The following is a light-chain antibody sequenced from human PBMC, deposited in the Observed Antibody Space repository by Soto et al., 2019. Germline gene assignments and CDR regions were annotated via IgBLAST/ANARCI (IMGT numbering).Light chain of an antibody. CDR3: AAWDDSLTGLL. J-gene: IGLJ2*01. Sequence: QSVLTQPPSASGTPGQRVTFSCSGSGSNIGSNAVNWYQQLPGTAPKLLIYFNTQRPSGVPDRFSGSKSGTSASLAISGLQSEDEAVYYCAAWDDSLTGLLIGGGTKLTVL. V-gene: IGLV1-44*01. CDR1: GSNIGSNA. CDR2: FNT.